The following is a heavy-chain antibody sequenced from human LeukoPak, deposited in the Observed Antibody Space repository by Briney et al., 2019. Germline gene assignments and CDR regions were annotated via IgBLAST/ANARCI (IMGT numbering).Heavy chain of an antibody. D-gene: IGHD2-21*01. V-gene: IGHV3-30*18. CDR3: TKEGGGGGRYSFDD. J-gene: IGHJ4*02. CDR1: GFTFSSYA. Sequence: GGSLRLSCAASGFTFSSYAMHWVRQAPGKGLEWVAVVSSEGSVKWYADSVKGRFTISRDNAKNTLYVQMDSLRAEDAAVYYCTKEGGGGGRYSFDDWGQGTLVTVSS. CDR2: VSSEGSVK.